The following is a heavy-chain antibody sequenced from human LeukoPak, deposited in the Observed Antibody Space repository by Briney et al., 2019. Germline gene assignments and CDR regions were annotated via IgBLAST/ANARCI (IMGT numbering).Heavy chain of an antibody. CDR3: ARARYYDILTGLYYFDY. CDR1: GYTFTSYD. J-gene: IGHJ4*02. D-gene: IGHD3-9*01. V-gene: IGHV1-8*01. Sequence: ASVKVSCKASGYTFTSYDINWVRQATGHGLEWMGWMNPNSGNTGYAQKFQGRVTMTRNTSISTAYMELSSLRYEDTAVYYCARARYYDILTGLYYFDYWGQGTLVTVSS. CDR2: MNPNSGNT.